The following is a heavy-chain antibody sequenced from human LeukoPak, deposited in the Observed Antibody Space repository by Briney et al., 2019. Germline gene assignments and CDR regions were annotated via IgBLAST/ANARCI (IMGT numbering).Heavy chain of an antibody. CDR3: ARDSGYDHHYAFDI. J-gene: IGHJ3*02. D-gene: IGHD5-12*01. CDR2: ISAYNGNT. CDR1: GYTFTSYG. Sequence: ASVKVSCKASGYTFTSYGISWVRQAPGQGLEWMGWISAYNGNTNYAQKFQGRVTITADESTSTAYMELSSLRSEDTAVYYCARDSGYDHHYAFDIWGQGTMVTVSS. V-gene: IGHV1-18*01.